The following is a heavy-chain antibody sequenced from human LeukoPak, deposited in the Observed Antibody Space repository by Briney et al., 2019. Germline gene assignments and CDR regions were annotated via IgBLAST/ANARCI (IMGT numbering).Heavy chain of an antibody. CDR3: ARASITRVAFDI. CDR1: GGSLSSSNW. V-gene: IGHV4-4*02. Sequence: SETLSLTCAVSGGSLSSSNWWSWVRQPPGQGLEWIGEIYHSGSTNYNPSLKSRVTISVDKSKNQFSLKLSSVTAADTAVYYCARASITRVAFDIWGQGTMVTVSS. D-gene: IGHD3-10*01. CDR2: IYHSGST. J-gene: IGHJ3*02.